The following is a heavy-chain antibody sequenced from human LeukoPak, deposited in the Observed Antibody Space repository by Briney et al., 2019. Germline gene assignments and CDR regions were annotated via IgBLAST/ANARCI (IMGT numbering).Heavy chain of an antibody. J-gene: IGHJ6*03. CDR2: INPSGGST. CDR3: ARDPAPAFTITKYYYMDV. Sequence: ASVKVSCKASGYTFTSYYMHWVRQAPGQGLEWMGIINPSGGSTSYAQKFQGRVTMTRDMSASTVYMELSSLRSEDTAVYYCARDPAPAFTITKYYYMDVWGKGTTVTVSS. V-gene: IGHV1-46*01. D-gene: IGHD3-10*01. CDR1: GYTFTSYY.